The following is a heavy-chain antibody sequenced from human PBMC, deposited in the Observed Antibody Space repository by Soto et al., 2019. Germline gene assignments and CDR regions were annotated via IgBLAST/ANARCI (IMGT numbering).Heavy chain of an antibody. CDR3: ARDPYSSGIVDY. CDR1: VFTFSSYS. D-gene: IGHD6-19*01. V-gene: IGHV3-21*01. Sequence: GSLRRSCAASVFTFSSYSMNWVRQAPGKGLEWVSSISSSSSYIYYADSVKGRFTISRDNAKNSLYLQMNSLRAEDTAVYYCARDPYSSGIVDYWGQGTLVTVSS. CDR2: ISSSSSYI. J-gene: IGHJ4*02.